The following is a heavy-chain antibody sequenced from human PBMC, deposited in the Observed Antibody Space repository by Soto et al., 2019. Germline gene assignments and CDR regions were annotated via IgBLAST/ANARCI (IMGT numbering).Heavy chain of an antibody. V-gene: IGHV3-11*01. Sequence: GWSLRLSCSASVFTCSDYYMSWIRQAPGKGLEWVSYISSSGGTIYYADSVKGRFTISRDNAKNSLYLQMNSLRAEDTAVYYCARRPMSISGTGFGYWGQGTLVTVSS. CDR2: ISSSGGTI. CDR3: ARRPMSISGTGFGY. CDR1: VFTCSDYY. D-gene: IGHD1-7*01. J-gene: IGHJ4*02.